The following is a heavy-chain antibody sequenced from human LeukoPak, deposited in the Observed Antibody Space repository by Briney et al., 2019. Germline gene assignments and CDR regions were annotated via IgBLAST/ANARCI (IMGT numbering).Heavy chain of an antibody. D-gene: IGHD3-3*01. CDR2: IIPIFGTA. Sequence: HEASVKVSCKASGGTFSSYAISWVRQAPGQGLEWMGGIIPIFGTANYAQKFQGRVTITTDESTSTAYMELSSLRSEDTAVYYCARGPYDFWSGYLLGVDYWGQGTLVTVSS. V-gene: IGHV1-69*05. CDR1: GGTFSSYA. J-gene: IGHJ4*02. CDR3: ARGPYDFWSGYLLGVDY.